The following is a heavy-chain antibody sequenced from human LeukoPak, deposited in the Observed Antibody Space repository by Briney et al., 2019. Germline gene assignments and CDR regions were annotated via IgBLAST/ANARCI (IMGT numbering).Heavy chain of an antibody. CDR2: ISGSGGST. J-gene: IGHJ4*02. V-gene: IGHV3-23*01. CDR1: GFTFSSYV. D-gene: IGHD1-26*01. Sequence: GGSLRLSCAVSGFTFSSYVMSWVRQAPGKGLEWVSAISGSGGSTYYADSVKGRFTISRDNAMKSLFLQMNSLRVEDTGVYYCASWGEGALDNWGQGTLVTVSS. CDR3: ASWGEGALDN.